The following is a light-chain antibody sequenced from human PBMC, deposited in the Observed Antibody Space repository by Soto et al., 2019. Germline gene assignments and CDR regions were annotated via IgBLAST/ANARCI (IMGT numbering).Light chain of an antibody. CDR1: RSNFGAGYD. Sequence: QSVLTQPPSVSGAPGQRVTISCTGSRSNFGAGYDVHWYQQLPGTAPKLLIYGNTNRPSGVPDRFSGSKSGTSASLAITGLQAEDEADYFCHSYDSSLSDWVFGGGTKLTVL. CDR2: GNT. V-gene: IGLV1-40*01. J-gene: IGLJ3*02. CDR3: HSYDSSLSDWV.